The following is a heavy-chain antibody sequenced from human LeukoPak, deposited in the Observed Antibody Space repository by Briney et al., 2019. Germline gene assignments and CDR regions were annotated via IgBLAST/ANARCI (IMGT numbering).Heavy chain of an antibody. CDR2: IKSQTELGRR. V-gene: IGHV3-15*01. CDR1: GFTFSNAW. D-gene: IGHD3-10*01. Sequence: GSPTLSCAASGFTFSNAWMSWVRQDPGQGLDWVGRIKSQTELGRRGTSSPVKGRFTISRDDSKNTLYLQMNSLKTDDTAVYYCTRGYWFDPWGRGNLDPVSS. J-gene: IGHJ5*02. CDR3: TRGYWFDP.